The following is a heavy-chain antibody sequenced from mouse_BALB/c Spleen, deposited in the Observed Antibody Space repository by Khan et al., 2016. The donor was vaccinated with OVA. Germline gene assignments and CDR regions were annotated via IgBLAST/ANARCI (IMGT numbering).Heavy chain of an antibody. CDR1: GYTFTDYI. D-gene: IGHD2-14*01. CDR3: SSSWYERLGY. J-gene: IGHJ2*01. Sequence: QVQLKQSGPVLVKPGASVKMSCKASGYTFTDYIINWVRQRTGQGLEWIGQIYPGSGSTYYNEKFKGKATLTADKSSNTAYMQISSLTSEDSAVXFYSSSWYERLGYWGQGTTLTVSS. CDR2: IYPGSGST. V-gene: IGHV1-77*01.